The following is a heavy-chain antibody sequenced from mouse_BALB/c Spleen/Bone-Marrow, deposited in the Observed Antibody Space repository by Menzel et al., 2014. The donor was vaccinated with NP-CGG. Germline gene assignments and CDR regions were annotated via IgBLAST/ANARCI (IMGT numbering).Heavy chain of an antibody. CDR1: GFTFSSFG. Sequence: DVKLVESGGGLVQPGGSRKLSCAASGFTFSSFGMHWVRQAPEKGLEWVAYISNGSSTIYYADTVKGRFTISRDNPKNTLFLQMTSLRSEDTAMYYCARKGAMITHYYAMDYWCQGTSVTVSS. J-gene: IGHJ4*01. V-gene: IGHV5-17*02. CDR2: ISNGSSTI. D-gene: IGHD2-4*01. CDR3: ARKGAMITHYYAMDY.